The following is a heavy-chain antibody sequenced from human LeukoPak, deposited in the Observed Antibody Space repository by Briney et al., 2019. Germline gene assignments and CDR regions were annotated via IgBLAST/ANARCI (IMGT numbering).Heavy chain of an antibody. D-gene: IGHD3-22*01. CDR2: IFSGGNT. CDR3: ARAASLNYYDTTAYYYDDAFDI. Sequence: GGSLRLSCAASGFTVSTNYMSWVRQAPGKGLEGVSFIFSGGNTYYADSVKGRFTISRDNSKNTLYLQVNTLRADDTAVYFCARAASLNYYDTTAYYYDDAFDIWGQGTMVTVSS. V-gene: IGHV3-53*01. CDR1: GFTVSTNY. J-gene: IGHJ3*02.